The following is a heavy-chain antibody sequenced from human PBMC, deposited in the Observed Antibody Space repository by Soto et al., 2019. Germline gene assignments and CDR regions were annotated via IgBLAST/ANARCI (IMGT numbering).Heavy chain of an antibody. V-gene: IGHV1-69*13. J-gene: IGHJ4*02. D-gene: IGHD2-15*01. CDR3: ARVYCSGGSCYLFFFDY. CDR1: GDTFNSYA. CDR2: IIPIFGAA. Sequence: GASVKVSCKASGDTFNSYAVNWVRQAPGQGLEWMGGIIPIFGAANYAQKFQGRVTITADESTSTVYMELRSLRSDDTAVYYCARVYCSGGSCYLFFFDYWGQGTLVTVSS.